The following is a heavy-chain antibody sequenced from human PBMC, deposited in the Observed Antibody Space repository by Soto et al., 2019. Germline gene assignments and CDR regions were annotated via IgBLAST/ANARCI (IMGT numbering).Heavy chain of an antibody. CDR3: AKVIGFTGSGSYYGY. CDR1: GFTFSSYA. Sequence: EVQLLESGGGLVQPGGSLRLSCAASGFTFSSYAMSWVRQAPGKGLEWVSAISGSGGSTYYADSVKCRFTISRDNSKNTLYLQMNSLRAEDTAVYYCAKVIGFTGSGSYYGYWGQGTLVTVSS. CDR2: ISGSGGST. D-gene: IGHD3-10*01. J-gene: IGHJ4*02. V-gene: IGHV3-23*01.